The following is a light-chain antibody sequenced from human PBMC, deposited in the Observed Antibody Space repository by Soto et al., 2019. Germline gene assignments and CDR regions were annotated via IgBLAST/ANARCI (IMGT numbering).Light chain of an antibody. CDR1: SSDVGGYNY. J-gene: IGLJ1*01. CDR3: RSYAGSNKWV. V-gene: IGLV2-8*01. CDR2: EVN. Sequence: TQRPSAPGSTGQSVTIPCAGTSSDVGGYNYVSWYQQYPGKAPKLMIYEVNKRPSGVPDRFSGSKSGNTASLTVSGLQAEDEADYYCRSYAGSNKWVFGTGTKVTVL.